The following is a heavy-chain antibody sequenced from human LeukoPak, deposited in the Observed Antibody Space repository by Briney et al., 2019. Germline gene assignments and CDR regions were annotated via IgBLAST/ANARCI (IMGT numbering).Heavy chain of an antibody. J-gene: IGHJ3*02. D-gene: IGHD1-1*01. CDR2: ISGDGGST. CDR3: AKDSNGAFDI. V-gene: IGHV3-43*02. CDR1: GFTFSNAW. Sequence: GGSLRLSCAASGFTFSNAWMSWVRQAPGKGLEWVSLISGDGGSTYYADSVKGRFTISRDNSKNSLYLQMNSLRTEDTALYYCAKDSNGAFDIWGQGTMVTVSS.